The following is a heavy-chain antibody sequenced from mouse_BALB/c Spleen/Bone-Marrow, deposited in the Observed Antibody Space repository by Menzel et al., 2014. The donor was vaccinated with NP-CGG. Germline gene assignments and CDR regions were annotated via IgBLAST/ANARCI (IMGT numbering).Heavy chain of an antibody. V-gene: IGHV1-20*02. CDR2: INPYNADS. CDR1: GYSFIGYF. J-gene: IGHJ2*01. Sequence: VHVKQSGPGMVKPGASVKISCKASGYSFIGYFINWVMQSHGKSLEWIGRINPYNADSLYNQKFKGKATLTVDKSSSTAHMELRSLASEDSAVYYCSRGGDYWGQGTTLTVSS. CDR3: SRGGDY.